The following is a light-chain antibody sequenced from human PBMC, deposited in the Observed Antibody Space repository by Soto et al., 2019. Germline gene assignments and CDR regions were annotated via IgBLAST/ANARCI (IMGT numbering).Light chain of an antibody. CDR1: QSIAIY. CDR2: DTF. J-gene: IGKJ1*01. CDR3: QQRATRPWT. V-gene: IGKV3-11*01. Sequence: IVLTQSPATLSFSPGERATLSCRASQSIAIYLAWYQQRSGQSPRLLIYDTFNRAPGIPDRFSGSGSGTDFTPTISSLEPEDFSVYYFQQRATRPWTFGQGTTVEIK.